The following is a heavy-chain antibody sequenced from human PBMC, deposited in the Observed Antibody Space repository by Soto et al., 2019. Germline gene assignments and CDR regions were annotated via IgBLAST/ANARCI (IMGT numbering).Heavy chain of an antibody. Sequence: QVQLVESGGGVVQPGRSLRLSCAASGFTFSTYGRHWVRQAPGKGLEWVAVIWYDGSNKYYADSVKGRFTISRDNSKNTLYLQMNSLRAEDTAVYYCAREGEWELEGYFDYWGQGTLVTVSS. CDR1: GFTFSTYG. J-gene: IGHJ4*02. V-gene: IGHV3-33*01. CDR2: IWYDGSNK. D-gene: IGHD1-26*01. CDR3: AREGEWELEGYFDY.